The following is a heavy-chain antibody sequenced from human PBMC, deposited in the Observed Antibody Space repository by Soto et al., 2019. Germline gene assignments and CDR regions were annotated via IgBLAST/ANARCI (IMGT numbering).Heavy chain of an antibody. J-gene: IGHJ4*02. CDR1: GYTFTSYY. CDR3: ARPSYPYSGSPIYFDY. Sequence: ASVKVSCKASGYTFTSYYMHWVQQAPGQGLEWMGIINPSGGSTSYAQKFQGRVTMTRDTSTSTVYMELSSLRSEDTAVYYCARPSYPYSGSPIYFDYWGQGTLVTVSS. V-gene: IGHV1-46*01. CDR2: INPSGGST. D-gene: IGHD1-26*01.